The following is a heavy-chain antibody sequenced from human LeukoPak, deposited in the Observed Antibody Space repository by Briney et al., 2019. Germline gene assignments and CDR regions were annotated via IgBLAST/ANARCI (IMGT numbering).Heavy chain of an antibody. Sequence: SETLSLTCTVSGDSISTLYWSWIRQPPGKGLEWIGYIYSGGSTDYNPSLKSRLTISVDTSKNQFSLKLRSVTAADTAVYYCARVSGYDWESFYDYWGQGTLVTVSS. V-gene: IGHV4-59*01. D-gene: IGHD5-12*01. J-gene: IGHJ4*02. CDR2: IYSGGST. CDR3: ARVSGYDWESFYDY. CDR1: GDSISTLY.